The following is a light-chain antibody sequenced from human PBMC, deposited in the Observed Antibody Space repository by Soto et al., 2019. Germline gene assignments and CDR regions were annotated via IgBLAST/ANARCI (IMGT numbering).Light chain of an antibody. CDR2: WAS. V-gene: IGKV4-1*01. CDR1: QSILYSSNNKDF. J-gene: IGKJ2*01. CDR3: QQYFSFPYT. Sequence: DILMTQSPDSLAVSLGERATINCTSSQSILYSSNNKDFLAWYQQKPGQPPKLLIHWASSREFGVPDRFSGSGSGIDFTLTISRLQAEDLAVYFCQQYFSFPYTFGQGTKLEIK.